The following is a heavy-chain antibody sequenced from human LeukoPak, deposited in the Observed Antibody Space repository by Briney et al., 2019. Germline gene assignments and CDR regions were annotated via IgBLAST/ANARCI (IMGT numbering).Heavy chain of an antibody. CDR3: ARSGTDPTYDSSGYSAFDI. Sequence: SQTLSLTCTVPGGSISSGGYYWSWIRQHPGKGLEWIGYIYYSGSTYYNPSLKSRVTISVDTSKNQFSLKLSSVTAADTAVYYCARSGTDPTYDSSGYSAFDIWGQGTMVTVSS. V-gene: IGHV4-31*03. D-gene: IGHD3-22*01. CDR2: IYYSGST. J-gene: IGHJ3*02. CDR1: GGSISSGGYY.